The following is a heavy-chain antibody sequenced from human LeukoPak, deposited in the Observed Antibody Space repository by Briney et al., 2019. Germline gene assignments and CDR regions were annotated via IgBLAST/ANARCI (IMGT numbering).Heavy chain of an antibody. V-gene: IGHV3-21*01. J-gene: IGHJ6*03. CDR1: GFTFSSHT. CDR2: ISSSSSYI. Sequence: GGSLRLSCAASGFTFSSHTMNWVRQAPGKGLEWVSCISSSSSYISYADSVKGRLTISRDNAKNSLFLQMNSLSAEDTAVYYCAREDYSNLDYNYYMDVWGKGTTVTVSS. CDR3: AREDYSNLDYNYYMDV. D-gene: IGHD4-11*01.